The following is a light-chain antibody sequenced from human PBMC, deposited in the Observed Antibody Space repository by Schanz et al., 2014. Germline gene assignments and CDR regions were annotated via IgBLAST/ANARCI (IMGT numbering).Light chain of an antibody. Sequence: EIVMTQSPATLSVSPGERATLSCRASQSVRSNLAWYQQKPGQAPRLLIYGASSRATGIPDRSSGSGSGTDFTLTISRLEPEDFAVYYCQQYGTSPITFGQGTRLEIK. CDR2: GAS. CDR3: QQYGTSPIT. CDR1: QSVRSN. V-gene: IGKV3-20*01. J-gene: IGKJ5*01.